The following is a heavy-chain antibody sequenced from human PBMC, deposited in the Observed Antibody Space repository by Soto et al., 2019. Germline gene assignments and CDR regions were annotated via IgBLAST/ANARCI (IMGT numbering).Heavy chain of an antibody. CDR2: VKQDGSNK. CDR3: ARGGGNFDQ. Sequence: EVQLVESGGGLVQPGGSLRLTCAASGFTLSGYWMSWVRQAPGKGLEWVANVKQDGSNKYYVDSVKGRFTISRDNAKNLLDLQMNSRRVEDTAVYYCARGGGNFDQWGQGTLVTVSS. J-gene: IGHJ4*02. CDR1: GFTLSGYW. D-gene: IGHD3-16*01. V-gene: IGHV3-7*04.